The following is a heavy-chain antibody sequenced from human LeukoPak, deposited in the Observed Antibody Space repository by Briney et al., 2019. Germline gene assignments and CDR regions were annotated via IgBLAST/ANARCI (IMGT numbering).Heavy chain of an antibody. CDR2: MNPNSGNT. D-gene: IGHD6-6*01. CDR1: GGTFSSYA. J-gene: IGHJ4*02. Sequence: ASVRVSCKASGGTFSSYAISWVRQAPGQGLEWMGWMNPNSGNTGYAQKFQGRVTITRNTSISTAYMELSSLRSEDTAVYYCARDGRGSSSSSNFDYWGQGTLVTVSS. CDR3: ARDGRGSSSSSNFDY. V-gene: IGHV1-8*03.